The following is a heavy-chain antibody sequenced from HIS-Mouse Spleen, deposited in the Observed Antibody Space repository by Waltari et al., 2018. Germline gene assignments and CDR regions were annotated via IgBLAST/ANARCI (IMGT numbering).Heavy chain of an antibody. Sequence: QLQLQESGPGLVKPSETLSLTCTVSGGSISSSSYYWGWIRQPPGKGLEWIGGIHYSGSTYYNASLKSRVTISVDTSKNRFSLKLSSVTAADTAVYYCAREIPYSSSWYDWYFDLWGRGTLVTVSS. J-gene: IGHJ2*01. D-gene: IGHD6-13*01. V-gene: IGHV4-39*07. CDR2: IHYSGST. CDR3: AREIPYSSSWYDWYFDL. CDR1: GGSISSSSYY.